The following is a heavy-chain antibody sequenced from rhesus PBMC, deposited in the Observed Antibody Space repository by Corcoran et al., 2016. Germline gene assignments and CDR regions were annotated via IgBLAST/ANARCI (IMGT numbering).Heavy chain of an antibody. Sequence: QVQLVQSGAEVKKPGTSVKLSCKASGYTFTSSYVNWVRQAPGQVLEWMGRINPSNGNTGYAQKFQGRVTMTRDTSTSTAYMELNSLRSEDTAVYYCATWGDGSSYDFDYWGQGVLVTVSS. CDR1: GYTFTSSY. J-gene: IGHJ4*01. V-gene: IGHV1-200*01. CDR3: ATWGDGSSYDFDY. D-gene: IGHD4-29*01. CDR2: INPSNGNT.